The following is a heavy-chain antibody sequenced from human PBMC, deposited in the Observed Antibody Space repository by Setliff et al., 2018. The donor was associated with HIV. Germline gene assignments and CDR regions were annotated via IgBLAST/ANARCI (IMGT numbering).Heavy chain of an antibody. J-gene: IGHJ4*02. Sequence: SETLSLTCTVSGDSTSSSSSYWGWIRQPPGKGLEWIGSIYYSGSTYYNPSLKSRVTISVDTSKNQFSLKLNSVTAADTAVYYCARTRGYTYGYIGSWGQGTLVTVSS. CDR2: IYYSGST. D-gene: IGHD5-18*01. CDR3: ARTRGYTYGYIGS. V-gene: IGHV4-39*01. CDR1: GDSTSSSSSY.